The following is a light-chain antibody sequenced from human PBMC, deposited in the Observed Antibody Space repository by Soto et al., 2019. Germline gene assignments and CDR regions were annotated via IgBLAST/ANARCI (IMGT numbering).Light chain of an antibody. Sequence: SYELTQPPSVSVAPGETARITCGENNIGSKSVHWYQQKPGQAPVLVIYYDSDRPSGIPERFSGSNSGNTATLTISRVEAGDEADYYCQVWDSSTDHVVFGGGTKVTVL. CDR1: NIGSKS. V-gene: IGLV3-21*04. J-gene: IGLJ2*01. CDR2: YDS. CDR3: QVWDSSTDHVV.